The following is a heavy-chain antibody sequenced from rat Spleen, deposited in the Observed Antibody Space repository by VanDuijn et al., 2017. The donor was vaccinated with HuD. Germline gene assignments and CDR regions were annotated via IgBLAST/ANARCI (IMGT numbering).Heavy chain of an antibody. Sequence: EVQLVESDGGLVQPGRSLKLSCAASGFTFSDFYMAWVRQAPTKGLEWVATISYDDRSTYYRDSVKGRFTISRDNTKNTLYLQMDSLRSEDTAPYYCTTMGNYFNYWGQGVMVTVSS. D-gene: IGHD1-7*01. J-gene: IGHJ2*01. CDR3: TTMGNYFNY. V-gene: IGHV5-20*01. CDR2: ISYDDRST. CDR1: GFTFSDFY.